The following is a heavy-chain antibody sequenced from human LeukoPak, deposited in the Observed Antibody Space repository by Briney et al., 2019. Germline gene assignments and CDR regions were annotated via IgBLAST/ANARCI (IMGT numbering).Heavy chain of an antibody. CDR2: INPNSGDT. J-gene: IGHJ6*02. CDR3: ARASYSSGWQFYYYYGMDV. Sequence: ASVKVSCKASGYTFTGYYLHWVRQAPGQGLEWMGRINPNSGDTNYAQKFQGRVTMTRDTSISTAYMELSRLRSDDTAVYYCARASYSSGWQFYYYYGMDVWGQGTTVTVSS. V-gene: IGHV1-2*06. CDR1: GYTFTGYY. D-gene: IGHD6-19*01.